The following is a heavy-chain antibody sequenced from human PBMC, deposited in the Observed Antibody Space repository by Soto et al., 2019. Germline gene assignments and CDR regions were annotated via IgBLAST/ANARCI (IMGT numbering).Heavy chain of an antibody. CDR2: TSYDGSYN. J-gene: IGHJ6*02. D-gene: IGHD6-6*01. CDR3: AKVSSDRGFSYFGMDV. V-gene: IGHV3-30*18. CDR1: GFFFSTYG. Sequence: QVQLVESGGGVVQTGRSLRLSCAASGFFFSTYGMRWVRQAPGKGLEWVAVTSYDGSYNYYADSVKGRFTISRDNSKNTLYLQMNSLRGEDTGVYYCAKVSSDRGFSYFGMDVWGQGTTVTVSS.